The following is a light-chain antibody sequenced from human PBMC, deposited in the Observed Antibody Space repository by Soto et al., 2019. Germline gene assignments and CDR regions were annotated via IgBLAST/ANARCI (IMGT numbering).Light chain of an antibody. CDR2: EVS. V-gene: IGLV2-14*01. CDR1: SSDVGGYNY. Sequence: QSALTQPASVSGSPGQSIPISCTGTSSDVGGYNYVSWYQQYPGKAPKLMIYEVSNRPSGVSNRFSGSKSGNTASLTISGLQAEDEADYYCTSYIRSSTLDYVFGTGTKVTVL. J-gene: IGLJ1*01. CDR3: TSYIRSSTLDYV.